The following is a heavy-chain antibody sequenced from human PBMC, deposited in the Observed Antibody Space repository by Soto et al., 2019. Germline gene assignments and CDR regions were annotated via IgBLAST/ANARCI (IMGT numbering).Heavy chain of an antibody. Sequence: SETLSLTCTVSGGSISSYYWSWIRQPPGKGLEWIGYIYYSGSTNYNPSLKSRVTISVDTSKNQFSLRLSSVTAADTAVYYCARSDSLSGYSYGYGDFDYWGQGTLVTVSS. CDR2: IYYSGST. CDR1: GGSISSYY. CDR3: ARSDSLSGYSYGYGDFDY. D-gene: IGHD5-18*01. J-gene: IGHJ4*02. V-gene: IGHV4-59*01.